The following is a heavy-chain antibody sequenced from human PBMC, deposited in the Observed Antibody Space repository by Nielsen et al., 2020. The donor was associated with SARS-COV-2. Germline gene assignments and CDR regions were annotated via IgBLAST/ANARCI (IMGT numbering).Heavy chain of an antibody. CDR3: ARGTVWSSSGYYHAMFHYYYGMDV. V-gene: IGHV3-20*04. D-gene: IGHD3-22*01. Sequence: GESLKISCAASGFTFDDYGMSWVRQAPGKGLEWVSGINWNGGSTGYADSVKGRFTISRENAKKSLYLQMNSLRAGDTAVYYCARGTVWSSSGYYHAMFHYYYGMDVWGQGTTVTVSS. CDR2: INWNGGST. J-gene: IGHJ6*02. CDR1: GFTFDDYG.